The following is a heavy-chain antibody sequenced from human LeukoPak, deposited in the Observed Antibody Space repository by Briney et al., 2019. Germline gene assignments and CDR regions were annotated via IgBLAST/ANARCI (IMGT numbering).Heavy chain of an antibody. D-gene: IGHD3-10*01. J-gene: IGHJ4*02. Sequence: GGSLRLSCAASGFTFSSYGMMWVRQAPGKGLEWASGISGSGGSTYYADSVKGRFTISRDNSKNTLYLQVNSLRVEDTALYYCARRDYYSGSYVDYWGQGTLVTASS. V-gene: IGHV3-23*01. CDR1: GFTFSSYG. CDR2: ISGSGGST. CDR3: ARRDYYSGSYVDY.